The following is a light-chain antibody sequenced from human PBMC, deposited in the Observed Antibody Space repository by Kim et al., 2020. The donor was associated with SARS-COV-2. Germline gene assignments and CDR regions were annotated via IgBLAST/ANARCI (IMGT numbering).Light chain of an antibody. CDR3: QAWDSSTVV. CDR2: QDS. V-gene: IGLV3-1*01. J-gene: IGLJ2*01. Sequence: VSPGQTARITCSGDKVGDKYACWYQQRPGQSPVLVIYQDSKRHSGIPERFSGSNSGNKATLTISGTQAMDEADYYCQAWDSSTVVFGGGTQLTVL. CDR1: KVGDKY.